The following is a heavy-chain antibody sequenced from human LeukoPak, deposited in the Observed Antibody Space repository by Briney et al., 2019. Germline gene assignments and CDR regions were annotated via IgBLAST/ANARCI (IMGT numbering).Heavy chain of an antibody. CDR3: ASERMGRYCSGGSCPRSFDY. CDR2: IYYSGST. Sequence: SETLSLTCTVPGGSISSGGYYWSWIRQHPGKGLEWIGYIYYSGSTYYNPSLKSRVTISVDTSKNQFSLKLSSVTAADTAVYYCASERMGRYCSGGSCPRSFDYWGQGTLVTVSS. V-gene: IGHV4-31*03. D-gene: IGHD2-15*01. CDR1: GGSISSGGYY. J-gene: IGHJ4*02.